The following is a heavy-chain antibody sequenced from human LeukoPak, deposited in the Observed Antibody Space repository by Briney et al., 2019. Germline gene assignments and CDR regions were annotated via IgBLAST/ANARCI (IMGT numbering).Heavy chain of an antibody. CDR2: ISGSGGST. D-gene: IGHD2-2*01. J-gene: IGHJ4*02. V-gene: IGHV3-23*01. CDR3: AKGRSSTSSARADYFDY. CDR1: GFTFRSFA. Sequence: GGSLRLSCAASGFTFRSFAMSWVRQAPGKGLEWVSDISGSGGSTYSTDSVRGRFTISRDTSENTLFLQMNSLRVEDTAVYYCAKGRSSTSSARADYFDYWGQGTLVTVSS.